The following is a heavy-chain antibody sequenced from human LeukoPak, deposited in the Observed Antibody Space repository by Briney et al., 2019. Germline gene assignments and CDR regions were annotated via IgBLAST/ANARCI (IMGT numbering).Heavy chain of an antibody. CDR2: INQDGSQK. D-gene: IGHD3-22*01. CDR1: GFSFSTYV. CDR3: ARETTYYYDSSGYWTFDY. J-gene: IGHJ4*02. V-gene: IGHV3-7*01. Sequence: GGSLRLSCAASGFSFSTYVMTWVRQAPGKGLEWVANINQDGSQKFYVDSVKGRFTISRDNAQNSLYLQMNSLRAEDTAVYYCARETTYYYDSSGYWTFDYWGQGTLVTVSS.